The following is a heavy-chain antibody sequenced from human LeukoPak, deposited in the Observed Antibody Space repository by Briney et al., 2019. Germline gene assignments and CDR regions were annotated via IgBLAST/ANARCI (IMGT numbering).Heavy chain of an antibody. J-gene: IGHJ4*02. CDR3: ARGRGGSSGWWY. D-gene: IGHD6-19*01. CDR1: GGSISSSSYY. CDR2: IYYSGST. Sequence: SETLSLTCTVSGGSISSSSYYWGWIRQPPGQGLEWIGSIYYSGSTYYNPSLKSRVTISVDTSKNQFSLKLSSVTAADTAVYYCARGRGGSSGWWYWGQGTLVTVSS. V-gene: IGHV4-39*07.